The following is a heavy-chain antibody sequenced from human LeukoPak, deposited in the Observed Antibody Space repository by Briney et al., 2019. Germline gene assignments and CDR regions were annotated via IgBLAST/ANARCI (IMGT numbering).Heavy chain of an antibody. V-gene: IGHV4-34*01. Sequence: SESLSLTCAVYGGSLSAYYWTWIRQPPGKRLEWIGEINHGGSTNYNPSLKSRVTISVDTSKNQFSLKLSSVTAADTAVYYCARYLDYGGNSRVFQHWGQGTLVTVSS. CDR1: GGSLSAYY. CDR3: ARYLDYGGNSRVFQH. J-gene: IGHJ1*01. CDR2: INHGGST. D-gene: IGHD4-23*01.